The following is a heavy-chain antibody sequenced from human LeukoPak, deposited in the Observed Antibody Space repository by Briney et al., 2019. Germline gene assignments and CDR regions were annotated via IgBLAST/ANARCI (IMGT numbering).Heavy chain of an antibody. D-gene: IGHD1-1*01. Sequence: ASVKVSCKASGYTFTSYYMHWVRQAPGQGLEWMGIINPSGGSTSYAQKFQGRVTMTRDTSTSTVYIELSSLRSEDTAVYYCARGGTGTTKGYYFDYWGQGTPVTVSS. CDR3: ARGGTGTTKGYYFDY. J-gene: IGHJ4*02. CDR2: INPSGGST. V-gene: IGHV1-46*01. CDR1: GYTFTSYY.